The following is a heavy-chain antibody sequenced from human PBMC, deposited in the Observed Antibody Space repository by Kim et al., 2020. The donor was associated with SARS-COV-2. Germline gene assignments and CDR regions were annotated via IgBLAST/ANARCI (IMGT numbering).Heavy chain of an antibody. D-gene: IGHD3-3*01. CDR1: GGSISSGSYY. CDR2: IYTSGST. V-gene: IGHV4-61*02. CDR3: ARGSGYDFWSGFEAAFDY. Sequence: SETLSLTCTVSGGSISSGSYYWSWIRQPAGKGLEWIGRIYTSGSTNYNPSLKSRVTISVDTSKNQFSLKLSSVTAADTAVYYCARGSGYDFWSGFEAAFDYWGQGTLVTVSS. J-gene: IGHJ4*02.